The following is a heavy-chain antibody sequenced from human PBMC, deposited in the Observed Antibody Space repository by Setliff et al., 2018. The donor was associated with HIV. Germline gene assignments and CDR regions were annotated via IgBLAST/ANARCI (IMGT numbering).Heavy chain of an antibody. Sequence: SETLSLTCTVPGGSINRSNYYWSWIRQPAGKGLEWIGRIYTSGSTNYNPSLKSRVTISVDTSKNQFSLKLSSVTAADTAVYYCARRDGYSYGFYFDYWGQGTLVTVSS. D-gene: IGHD5-18*01. CDR1: GGSINRSNYY. J-gene: IGHJ4*02. V-gene: IGHV4-61*02. CDR2: IYTSGST. CDR3: ARRDGYSYGFYFDY.